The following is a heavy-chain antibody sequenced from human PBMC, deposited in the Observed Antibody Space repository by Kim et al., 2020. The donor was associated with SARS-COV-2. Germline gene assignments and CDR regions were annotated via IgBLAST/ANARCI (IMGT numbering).Heavy chain of an antibody. CDR3: ARMGAP. CDR2: GSTYT. Sequence: GSTYTAYAVSVKRRFTISRDDAQNSLYLQMNSLRADDTAVYYCARMGAPWGQGTLVTVSS. J-gene: IGHJ4*02. V-gene: IGHV3-11*06.